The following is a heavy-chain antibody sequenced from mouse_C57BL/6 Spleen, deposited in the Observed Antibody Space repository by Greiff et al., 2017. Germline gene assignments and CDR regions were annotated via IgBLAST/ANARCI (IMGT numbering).Heavy chain of an antibody. CDR1: GYTFTDYY. J-gene: IGHJ4*01. D-gene: IGHD3-1*01. Sequence: VQLQQSGPELVKPGASVKISCKASGYTFTDYYMNWVKQSHGKSLEWIGDINPNNGGTSYNQKFKGKATLTVDKSSSTAYMELRSLTSEDSAVYYCARLNRDGYAMDYWGQGTSVTVSS. V-gene: IGHV1-26*01. CDR3: ARLNRDGYAMDY. CDR2: INPNNGGT.